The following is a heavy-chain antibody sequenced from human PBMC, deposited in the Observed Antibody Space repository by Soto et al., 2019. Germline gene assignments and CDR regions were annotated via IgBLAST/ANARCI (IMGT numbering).Heavy chain of an antibody. D-gene: IGHD6-19*01. V-gene: IGHV1-18*04. Sequence: ASVKVSCKASGYTFTSYGISWVRQAPGQGLEWMGWISAYNGNTNYAQKLQGRVTMTTDTSTSTAYMELRSLRSDDTAVYYCAREVSSGWYSSYYGMDVWGQGTTVTVSS. J-gene: IGHJ6*02. CDR2: ISAYNGNT. CDR1: GYTFTSYG. CDR3: AREVSSGWYSSYYGMDV.